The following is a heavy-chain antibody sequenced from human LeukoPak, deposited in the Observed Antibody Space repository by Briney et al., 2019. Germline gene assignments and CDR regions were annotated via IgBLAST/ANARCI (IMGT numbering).Heavy chain of an antibody. V-gene: IGHV1-69*01. CDR3: AREWNYETNGYFFYY. CDR1: GDTFSRYG. D-gene: IGHD3-22*01. Sequence: SVKVSCKASGDTFSRYGISWVRQAPGQGLEWMGGIIPLFGTPNYAQKFQGRVTITADESTSTVYVELNSLRFEDTAVYYCAREWNYETNGYFFYYWGQGTLVTVSS. CDR2: IIPLFGTP. J-gene: IGHJ4*02.